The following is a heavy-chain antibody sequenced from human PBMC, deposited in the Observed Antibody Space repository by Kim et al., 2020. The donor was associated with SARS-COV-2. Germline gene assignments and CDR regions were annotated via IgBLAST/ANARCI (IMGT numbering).Heavy chain of an antibody. CDR3: ARADCSSTSCYGSMDV. D-gene: IGHD2-2*01. J-gene: IGHJ6*02. CDR1: GYTFTSYG. V-gene: IGHV1-18*04. CDR2: ISAYNGNT. Sequence: ASVKVSCKASGYTFTSYGISWVRQAPGQGLEWMGWISAYNGNTNYAQKLQGRVTMTTDTSTSTAYMELRSLRSDDTAVYYCARADCSSTSCYGSMDVWGQGTTVTVSS.